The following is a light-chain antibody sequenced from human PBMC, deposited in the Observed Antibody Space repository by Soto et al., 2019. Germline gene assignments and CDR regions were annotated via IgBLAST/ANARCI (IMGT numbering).Light chain of an antibody. V-gene: IGLV2-14*01. J-gene: IGLJ1*01. CDR3: SSYTSSSTPYV. CDR1: SNDIGAYDY. CDR2: DVT. Sequence: QSALTKPASVSGSPGQSITISCTGSSNDIGAYDYVSWYQQRPVKAPKLMIFDVTNRPSGVSDRFSGSKSGNTASLTISGLQTEDEADYYCSSYTSSSTPYVFGTGTKVTV.